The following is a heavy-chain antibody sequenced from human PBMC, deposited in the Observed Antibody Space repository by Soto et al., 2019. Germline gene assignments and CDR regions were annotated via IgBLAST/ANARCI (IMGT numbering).Heavy chain of an antibody. Sequence: SETLSLTCTVSGGSISSGGYYWSWIRQHPGKGLEWIGYIYYSGSTYYNPSLKSRVTISVDTSKDQFSLKLSSVTAADTAVYYCARETYYYDSSGPKYNWFDPWGQGTLVTVSS. D-gene: IGHD3-22*01. V-gene: IGHV4-31*03. CDR3: ARETYYYDSSGPKYNWFDP. CDR2: IYYSGST. CDR1: GGSISSGGYY. J-gene: IGHJ5*02.